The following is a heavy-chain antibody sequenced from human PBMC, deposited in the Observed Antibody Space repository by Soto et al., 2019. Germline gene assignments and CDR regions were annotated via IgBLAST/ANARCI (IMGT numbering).Heavy chain of an antibody. CDR1: GGTFSNYA. CDR3: ARDTTATTVPYFDY. Sequence: QVQLVQSVAEVKRPGSSVRVSCKASGGTFSNYAFSWVRQAPGQGLEWMGAIITKFGTTNYAQNFQGRVTISADRSTSTVYLELSSLRSEDTAVYYCARDTTATTVPYFDYWGQGTLVTVSS. V-gene: IGHV1-69*06. J-gene: IGHJ4*02. CDR2: IITKFGTT. D-gene: IGHD1-1*01.